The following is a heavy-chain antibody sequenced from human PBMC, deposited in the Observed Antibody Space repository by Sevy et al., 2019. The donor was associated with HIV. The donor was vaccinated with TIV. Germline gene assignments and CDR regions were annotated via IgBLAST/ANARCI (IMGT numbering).Heavy chain of an antibody. J-gene: IGHJ6*02. D-gene: IGHD2-2*01. CDR2: INPNSGGT. Sequence: GESLKISCKASGYTFTGYYMHWVRQAPGQGLEWMGRINPNSGGTNYAQKFQGRVTMTRDTSISTAYMELSRLRSDDTAVYYCARTSSEYGMDVWGQGTTVTVSS. CDR3: ARTSSEYGMDV. CDR1: GYTFTGYY. V-gene: IGHV1-2*06.